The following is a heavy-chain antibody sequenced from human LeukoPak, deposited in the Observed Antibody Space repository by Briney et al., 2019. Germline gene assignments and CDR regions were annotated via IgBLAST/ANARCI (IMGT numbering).Heavy chain of an antibody. CDR3: ARGGSAAKYYFDS. CDR2: IYYSGST. Sequence: PSETLSLTCTVSGGSISSGGYYWSWIRQHPGKGLEWIGYIYYSGSTYYNPSLKSRVTISVDTSKNQFSLRLNSVTAADTAVYYCARGGSAAKYYFDSWGQGTLVTVSS. D-gene: IGHD6-13*01. CDR1: GGSISSGGYY. J-gene: IGHJ4*02. V-gene: IGHV4-31*03.